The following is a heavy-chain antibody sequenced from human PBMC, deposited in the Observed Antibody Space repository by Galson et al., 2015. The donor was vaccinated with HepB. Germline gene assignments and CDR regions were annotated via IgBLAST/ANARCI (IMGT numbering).Heavy chain of an antibody. CDR3: VKGTGRPPTVFRIPSPYHFDS. CDR1: GFTFNSYA. V-gene: IGHV3-64D*06. CDR2: ITSNEPNQ. Sequence: SLRLSCAASGFTFNSYAIHWVRQAPGTGLEYVSTITSNEPNQYSAHSLTGSFTISRDNSKNTLYLKMDILRAGDTAVYYCVKGTGRPPTVFRIPSPYHFDSWGQGTLVTVSS. D-gene: IGHD3-3*01. J-gene: IGHJ4*02.